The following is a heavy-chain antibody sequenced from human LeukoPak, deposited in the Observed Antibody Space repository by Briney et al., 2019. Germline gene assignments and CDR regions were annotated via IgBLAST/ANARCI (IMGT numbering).Heavy chain of an antibody. CDR3: ARLDDCSGNCEDY. Sequence: SETLSLTCTVSGGSISSGGYYWSWIRQHPGKGLEWIGYIYYSGSTYYNPSLKSRVTISVDTSKNQSSLKLSSVTAADTAVYYCARLDDCSGNCEDYWGQGTLVTVSS. CDR1: GGSISSGGYY. J-gene: IGHJ4*02. D-gene: IGHD2-21*01. CDR2: IYYSGST. V-gene: IGHV4-31*03.